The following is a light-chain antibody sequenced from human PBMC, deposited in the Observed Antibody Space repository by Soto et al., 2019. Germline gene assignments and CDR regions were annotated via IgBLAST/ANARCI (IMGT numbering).Light chain of an antibody. CDR1: SGHSSYA. J-gene: IGLJ2*01. V-gene: IGLV4-69*01. CDR3: QTWGTGSVV. Sequence: QLVLTQSPSASASLGASVKLTCTLSSGHSSYAIAWHQQQPEKGPRYLMKLNSDGSHSKGDGIPVRFSGSSSGAERYLTVPSLQSEDEADYYCQTWGTGSVVFGGGTKLTVL. CDR2: LNSDGSH.